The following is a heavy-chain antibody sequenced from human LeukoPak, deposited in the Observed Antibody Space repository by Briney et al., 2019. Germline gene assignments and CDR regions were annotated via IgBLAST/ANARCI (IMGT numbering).Heavy chain of an antibody. V-gene: IGHV3-64*01. D-gene: IGHD3-22*01. CDR3: AREGHSSGHCGTFDI. J-gene: IGHJ3*02. CDR2: IDSSGVST. Sequence: GGSLRLSCAASGFTFSTSVIHWVRQGPGKGLEYVAGIDSSGVSTHYAKSLEDRFTISRDNSKNTLYLQIGSLRVEDMAVYYCAREGHSSGHCGTFDIWGQGTTVTVSS. CDR1: GFTFSTSV.